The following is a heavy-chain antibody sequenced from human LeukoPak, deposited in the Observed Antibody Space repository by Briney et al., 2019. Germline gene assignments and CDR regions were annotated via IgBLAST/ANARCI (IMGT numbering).Heavy chain of an antibody. CDR2: MNPNSGNT. J-gene: IGHJ6*03. D-gene: IGHD3-3*01. CDR1: GYTFASYD. CDR3: ARVGKYYDFWSGYYAMDYYYYMDV. Sequence: GASVKVSCKASGYTFASYDINWVRQATGQGLEWMGWMNPNSGNTGYAQKFQGRVTMTRNTSISTAYMELSSLRSEDTAVYYCARVGKYYDFWSGYYAMDYYYYMDVWGKGTTVTVSS. V-gene: IGHV1-8*01.